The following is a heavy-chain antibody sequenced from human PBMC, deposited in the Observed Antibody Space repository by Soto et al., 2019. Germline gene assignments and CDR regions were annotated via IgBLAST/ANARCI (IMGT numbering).Heavy chain of an antibody. Sequence: QVQLVQSGAEVKKPGSSVKVSCKASGGTFSSYTISWVRQAPGQGLEWMGRIIPILGIANYAQKFQGRVTITADKSTSTAYMELSSLRSEDTAVYYCARDPTVAYYYGMDVWGQGTTVTVSS. J-gene: IGHJ6*02. CDR2: IIPILGIA. V-gene: IGHV1-69*08. CDR1: GGTFSSYT. D-gene: IGHD4-17*01. CDR3: ARDPTVAYYYGMDV.